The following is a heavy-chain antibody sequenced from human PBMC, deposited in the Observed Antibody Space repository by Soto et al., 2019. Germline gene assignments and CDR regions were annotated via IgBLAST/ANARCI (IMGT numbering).Heavy chain of an antibody. Sequence: ASVKVSCKASGYTFTSYAMHWVRQAPGQRLEWMGWINAGNGNTKYSQKFQGRVNITRDTSASTAYMELSSLRSEDTAVYYCASMCSGGSCYGWFDPWGQGTLVTVSS. CDR1: GYTFTSYA. CDR3: ASMCSGGSCYGWFDP. CDR2: INAGNGNT. J-gene: IGHJ5*02. V-gene: IGHV1-3*01. D-gene: IGHD2-15*01.